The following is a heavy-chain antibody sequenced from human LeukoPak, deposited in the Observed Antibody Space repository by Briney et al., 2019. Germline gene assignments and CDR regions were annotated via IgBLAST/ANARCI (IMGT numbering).Heavy chain of an antibody. CDR2: IYSGGST. D-gene: IGHD6-19*01. CDR3: ARDPGGIAVAGTWYFDY. Sequence: GGSLRLSCAASGFTVSSNYMSWVRQAPGKGLEWVSVIYSGGSTYYADSVKGRFTISRDNSKNTLYLQMNSLRAEDTAVYYCARDPGGIAVAGTWYFDYWGQGTLVTVSS. V-gene: IGHV3-53*01. CDR1: GFTVSSNY. J-gene: IGHJ4*02.